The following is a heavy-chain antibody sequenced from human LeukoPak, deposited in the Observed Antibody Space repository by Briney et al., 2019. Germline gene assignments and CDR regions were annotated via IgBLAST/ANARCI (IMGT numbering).Heavy chain of an antibody. CDR2: INHSGST. J-gene: IGHJ6*02. CDR3: ARVLLYYYGMDV. Sequence: PSETLSLTCAVYGGSFSGYYWSWIRQLPGKGLEWIGEINHSGSTNYNPSLKSRVTISVDTSKNQFSLKLSSVTAADTAVYYCARVLLYYYGMDVWGQGTTVTVS. V-gene: IGHV4-34*01. CDR1: GGSFSGYY. D-gene: IGHD2-21*01.